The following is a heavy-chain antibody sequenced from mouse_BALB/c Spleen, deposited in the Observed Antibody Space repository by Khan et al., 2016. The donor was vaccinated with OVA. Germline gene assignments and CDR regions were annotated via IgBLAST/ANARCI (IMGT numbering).Heavy chain of an antibody. Sequence: QVRLQQSGAELAKPGASVKMSCKASGYTFTTYWMHWVKQRPGQGLEWIGYIDTSTGYTEYNQKFKDKATLTTDKSSSTAYMQLSSMTSEDSAVYSCARRGLYGIVAYWGQGTLVTVSA. V-gene: IGHV1-7*01. D-gene: IGHD2-1*01. CDR3: ARRGLYGIVAY. CDR1: GYTFTTYW. J-gene: IGHJ3*01. CDR2: IDTSTGYT.